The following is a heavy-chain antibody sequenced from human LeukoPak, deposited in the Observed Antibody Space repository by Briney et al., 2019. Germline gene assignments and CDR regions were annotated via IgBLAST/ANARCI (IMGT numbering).Heavy chain of an antibody. CDR1: GFTFSSYA. CDR3: ARGPLLLWFGELLSPFDY. V-gene: IGHV3-30*04. Sequence: PGRSLRLSCAASGFTFSSYAMHWVRQAPGKGLEWVAVISYDGSNKYYADSVKGRFTISRDNSKNTLYLQMSSLRAEDTAVYYCARGPLLLWFGELLSPFDYWGQGTLVTVSS. CDR2: ISYDGSNK. J-gene: IGHJ4*02. D-gene: IGHD3-10*01.